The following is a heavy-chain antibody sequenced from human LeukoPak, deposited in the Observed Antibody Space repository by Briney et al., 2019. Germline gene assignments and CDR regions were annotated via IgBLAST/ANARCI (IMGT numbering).Heavy chain of an antibody. CDR1: GFTFSSYS. Sequence: PGGSLRLSCAASGFTFSSYSMNWVRQAPGKGLEWVSSISSSSSYIYYADSVKGRFTISRDNAKNSLYLQMNSLRAEDTAVYYCARVGWKQWPVPSAFDIWGQGTMVTVSS. CDR3: ARVGWKQWPVPSAFDI. V-gene: IGHV3-21*01. CDR2: ISSSSSYI. D-gene: IGHD6-19*01. J-gene: IGHJ3*02.